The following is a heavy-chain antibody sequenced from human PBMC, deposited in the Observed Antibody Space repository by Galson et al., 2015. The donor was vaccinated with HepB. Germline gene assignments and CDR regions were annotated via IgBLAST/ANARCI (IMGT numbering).Heavy chain of an antibody. CDR2: IWYDGSNK. V-gene: IGHV3-33*01. CDR3: ARGAHYYDSSGYLDY. Sequence: SLRLSCAASGFTFSSYGMHWVRQAPGKGLEWVAVIWYDGSNKYYADSVKGRFTISRDNSKNTLYLQMNSLRAEDTAVYYCARGAHYYDSSGYLDYWGQGTLVTVSS. D-gene: IGHD3-22*01. J-gene: IGHJ4*02. CDR1: GFTFSSYG.